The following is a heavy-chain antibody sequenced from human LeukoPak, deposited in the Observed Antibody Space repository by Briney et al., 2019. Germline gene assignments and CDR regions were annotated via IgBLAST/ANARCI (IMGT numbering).Heavy chain of an antibody. CDR1: GYRFTSNW. Sequence: PGESLKISCKGSGYRFTSNWIGWQRQMPGKGLEWMGIIYPGDSDTRYSPSFQGQVTISAEKSISTAYLQWSSLKASVTAMYFCARRAVGAWFEYWGQGTLVTVSS. D-gene: IGHD3-16*01. V-gene: IGHV5-51*01. CDR3: ARRAVGAWFEY. CDR2: IYPGDSDT. J-gene: IGHJ4*02.